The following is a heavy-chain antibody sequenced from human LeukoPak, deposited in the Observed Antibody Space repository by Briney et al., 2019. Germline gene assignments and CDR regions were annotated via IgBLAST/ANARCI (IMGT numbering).Heavy chain of an antibody. CDR1: GFTFSDYA. CDR2: ISYDGSNK. CDR3: VRTDCSGGSCYPNFDY. Sequence: PGGSLRLSCTASGFTFSDYAIHWVRQAPGKGLEWVAVISYDGSNKYYTDSVQGRFTISRDNSKNTLYLQMNSLRTEDTALYYCVRTDCSGGSCYPNFDYWGQGTLVTVSS. J-gene: IGHJ4*02. D-gene: IGHD2-15*01. V-gene: IGHV3-30*04.